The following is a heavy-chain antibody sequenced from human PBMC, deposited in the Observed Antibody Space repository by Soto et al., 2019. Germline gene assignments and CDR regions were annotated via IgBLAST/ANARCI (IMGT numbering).Heavy chain of an antibody. CDR3: ARVAGGIVVVPADDAFAI. CDR1: GYTFTSYA. D-gene: IGHD2-2*01. CDR2: INAGNGNT. J-gene: IGHJ3*02. Sequence: GASVKVSCKASGYTFTSYAMHWVRQAPGQRLEWMGWINAGNGNTKYSQKFQGRVTITRDTSASTAYMELSSLRSEDTAVYYCARVAGGIVVVPADDAFAIWGQGTMVTVSS. V-gene: IGHV1-3*01.